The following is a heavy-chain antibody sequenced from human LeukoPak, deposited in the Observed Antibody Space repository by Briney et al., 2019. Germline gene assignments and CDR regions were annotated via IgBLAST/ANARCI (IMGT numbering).Heavy chain of an antibody. V-gene: IGHV3-21*01. J-gene: IGHJ3*02. CDR3: ARGGIITSYSFEI. Sequence: KSGGSLRLSCAAPGFSFSTYAISWVRQAPGKGLEWVSCISTTSSYIFYADSVRGRFTISRDNAKNSVYLQMDSLRAEDTAVYYCARGGIITSYSFEIWGQGTMVTVSS. D-gene: IGHD1-26*01. CDR1: GFSFSTYA. CDR2: ISTTSSYI.